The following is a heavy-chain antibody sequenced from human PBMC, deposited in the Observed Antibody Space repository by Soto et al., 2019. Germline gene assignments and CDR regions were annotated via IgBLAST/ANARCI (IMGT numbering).Heavy chain of an antibody. V-gene: IGHV4-59*01. Sequence: PSETLSLTCTVSGGSISSYYWSWIRQPPGKGLEWIGYIYYSGSTNYNPSLKSRVTISVDTSKNQFSLKLSSVTAADTAVYYCARVWNYYGSVRWNWLDPWGQRTLVPFSS. D-gene: IGHD3-10*01. CDR2: IYYSGST. J-gene: IGHJ5*02. CDR3: ARVWNYYGSVRWNWLDP. CDR1: GGSISSYY.